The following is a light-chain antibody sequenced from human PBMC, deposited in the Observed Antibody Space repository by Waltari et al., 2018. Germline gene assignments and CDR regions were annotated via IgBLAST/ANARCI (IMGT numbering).Light chain of an antibody. CDR3: QQYYSTPYS. CDR2: WAS. V-gene: IGKV4-1*01. CDR1: PHILYRSDNKNY. J-gene: IGKJ2*03. Sequence: DIVMTQSPVSLALSLGERATINCKASPHILYRSDNKNYLAWYQQKVGQPPKVLINWASTRESGVPDRFSGSGSGTDFTLTISSLQAEDVAVYYCQQYYSTPYSFGQGTKLEIK.